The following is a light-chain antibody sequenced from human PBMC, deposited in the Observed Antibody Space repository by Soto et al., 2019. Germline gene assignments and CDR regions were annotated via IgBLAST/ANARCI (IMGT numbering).Light chain of an antibody. Sequence: QSALTQPAAVSGSPGQSITISCTGTSSDVGNYNLVSWYQQYPGKAPKLMIYATSKRPSGVSNRFSGSKSGDTASLTISGLQAEDEADYYCAAWDDSLSGYVFGTGTKLTVL. CDR1: SSDVGNYNL. CDR2: ATS. J-gene: IGLJ1*01. CDR3: AAWDDSLSGYV. V-gene: IGLV2-14*02.